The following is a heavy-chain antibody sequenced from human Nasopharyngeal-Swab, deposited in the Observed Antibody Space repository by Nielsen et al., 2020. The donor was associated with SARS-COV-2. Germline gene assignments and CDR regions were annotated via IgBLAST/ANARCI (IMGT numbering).Heavy chain of an antibody. CDR3: ERGGEGRGEGGNSYYFYHYMDV. D-gene: IGHD3-16*01. CDR1: GFTFSKYA. CDR2: ISDDGNNK. Sequence: GGSLRLSCIASGFTFSKYAVHWVRQAAGKGLEWVALISDDGNNKYYAASVKGRFTISRDNSKNTLYLQMNSLRPEDTALYYGERGGEGRGEGGNSYYFYHYMDVWGKGTTVTVSS. J-gene: IGHJ6*03. V-gene: IGHV3-30*04.